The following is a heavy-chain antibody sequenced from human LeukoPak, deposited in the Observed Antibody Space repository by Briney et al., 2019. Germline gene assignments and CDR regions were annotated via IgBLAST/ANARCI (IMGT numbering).Heavy chain of an antibody. D-gene: IGHD6-13*01. CDR3: ARDLDGAAAGTGAFDI. Sequence: ASVKVSCKASGGTFSSYTISWVRQAPGQGLEWMGRIIPILGIANYAQKFQGRVTITADKSTSTAYMELSSLRSEDTAMYYCARDLDGAAAGTGAFDIWGQGTMVTVSS. CDR1: GGTFSSYT. J-gene: IGHJ3*02. CDR2: IIPILGIA. V-gene: IGHV1-69*04.